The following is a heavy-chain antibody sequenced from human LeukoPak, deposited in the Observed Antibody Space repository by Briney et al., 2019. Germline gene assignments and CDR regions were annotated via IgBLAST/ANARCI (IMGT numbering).Heavy chain of an antibody. J-gene: IGHJ4*02. V-gene: IGHV4-59*01. CDR3: ARVTYDFWSGYPTHLDY. D-gene: IGHD3-3*01. CDR1: GGSTSSYY. Sequence: SETLSLTCTVSGGSTSSYYWSWIRQPPGKGLEWIGYIYYSGSTNYNPSLKSRVTISVDTSKNQFSLKLSSVTAADTAVYYCARVTYDFWSGYPTHLDYWGQGTLVTVSS. CDR2: IYYSGST.